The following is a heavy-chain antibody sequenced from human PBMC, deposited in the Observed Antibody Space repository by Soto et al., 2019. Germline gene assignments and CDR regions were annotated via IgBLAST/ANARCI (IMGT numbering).Heavy chain of an antibody. V-gene: IGHV1-69*02. J-gene: IGHJ4*02. CDR3: ARMRYFDWLSYPFDY. Sequence: GASVKVSCKASGGTFSSYTISWVRQAPGQGLEWMGRIIPILGIANYAQKFQGRVTITADKSTSTAYMELSSLRSEDTAVYYCARMRYFDWLSYPFDYWGQGTLVTVSS. CDR2: IIPILGIA. CDR1: GGTFSSYT. D-gene: IGHD3-9*01.